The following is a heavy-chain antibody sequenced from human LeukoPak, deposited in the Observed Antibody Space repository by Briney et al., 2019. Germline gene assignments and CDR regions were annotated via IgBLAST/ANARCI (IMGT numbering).Heavy chain of an antibody. Sequence: SETLSLNCTVSSGSVTGYFWSWIRQPPGKGLEWIGYVFHSGGTLYNPSLQSRVTISVDTSKNQFSLKLSSMTAADTAVYYCARDQAATKLGYWGQGTLVTVSS. J-gene: IGHJ4*02. D-gene: IGHD1-26*01. V-gene: IGHV4-59*02. CDR3: ARDQAATKLGY. CDR2: VFHSGGT. CDR1: SGSVTGYF.